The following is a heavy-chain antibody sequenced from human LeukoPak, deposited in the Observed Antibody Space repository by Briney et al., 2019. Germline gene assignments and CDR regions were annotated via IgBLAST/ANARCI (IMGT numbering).Heavy chain of an antibody. J-gene: IGHJ6*03. CDR2: FEPEDGET. D-gene: IGHD2-21*02. CDR1: GYTLTELS. CDR3: ARGPQVTTRPKTESYYYYYYMDV. Sequence: ASVKVSCKVSGYTLTELSMHWGRHAPGKGPEWMGGFEPEDGETIYAQKFQGRVTMTEETSTDTAYMELSSLRSEDTAVYYCARGPQVTTRPKTESYYYYYYMDVWGKGTTVTISS. V-gene: IGHV1-24*01.